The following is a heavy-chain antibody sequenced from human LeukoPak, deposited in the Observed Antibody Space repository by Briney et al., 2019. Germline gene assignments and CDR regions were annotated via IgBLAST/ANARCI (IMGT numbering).Heavy chain of an antibody. CDR2: ISGSGGST. CDR3: AKSKGTVTAILDY. J-gene: IGHJ4*02. D-gene: IGHD2-21*02. Sequence: PGGSLRLSCAASGFTFSSYGMSWVRQAPGKGLEWVSTISGSGGSTYYADSVKGRFTISRDNSKNTLYLQMNSLRAEDTAVYYCAKSKGTVTAILDYWGQGTLVTVSS. V-gene: IGHV3-23*01. CDR1: GFTFSSYG.